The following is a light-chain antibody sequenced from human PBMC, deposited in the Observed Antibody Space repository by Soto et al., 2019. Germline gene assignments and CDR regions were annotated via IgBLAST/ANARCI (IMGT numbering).Light chain of an antibody. J-gene: IGKJ4*01. CDR3: QQCKNWPLT. Sequence: EIVLTQSPGTLSLSPGERATLSCRASQTVRSLLAWYQQKPGQAPRLLIYDASNRATGIPARFSGSGSGTDFTLTISSLEPEDFAVYYCQQCKNWPLTFGGGTKVEIK. CDR1: QTVRSL. CDR2: DAS. V-gene: IGKV3-11*01.